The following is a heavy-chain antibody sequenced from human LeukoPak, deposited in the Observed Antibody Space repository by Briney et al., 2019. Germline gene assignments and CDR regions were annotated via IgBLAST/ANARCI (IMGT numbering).Heavy chain of an antibody. D-gene: IGHD3-10*01. Sequence: SETLSLTCAVYGGSFSGYYWSWIRQPPGKGLEWIGEINHSGSTNYNPSLKSRVSISVDTSKNQFSLKLSSVTAADTAVYYCARDLPRRLTMVRGVKVLGWFDPWGQGTLVTVSS. V-gene: IGHV4-34*01. J-gene: IGHJ5*02. CDR1: GGSFSGYY. CDR3: ARDLPRRLTMVRGVKVLGWFDP. CDR2: INHSGST.